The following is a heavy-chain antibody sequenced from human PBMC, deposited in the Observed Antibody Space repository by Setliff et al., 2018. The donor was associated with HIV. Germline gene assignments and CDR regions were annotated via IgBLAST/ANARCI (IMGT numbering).Heavy chain of an antibody. V-gene: IGHV4-61*02. J-gene: IGHJ4*02. CDR1: GGSISSGSDY. CDR2: TYSTGIT. Sequence: SETLSLTCTVSGGSISSGSDYWSWIRQPAGQGLEWIGRTYSTGITNYNPSLKSRVAISVDTSKNQFSLKLSSVTAADTAVYYCARDYYDSTGYYFDYWGQGTLVTVSS. D-gene: IGHD3-22*01. CDR3: ARDYYDSTGYYFDY.